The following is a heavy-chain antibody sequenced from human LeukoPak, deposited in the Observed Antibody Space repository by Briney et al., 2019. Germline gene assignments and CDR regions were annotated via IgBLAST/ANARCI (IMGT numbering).Heavy chain of an antibody. D-gene: IGHD3-10*01. CDR1: GGTFSSYA. Sequence: ASVKVSCKASGGTFSSYAISWVRQAPGQGLEWMGIINPSGGSTSYAQKFQGRVTMTRDTSTSTVYMELSSLRSEDTAVYYCARAMVRGEIVYWGQGTLVTVSS. CDR3: ARAMVRGEIVY. J-gene: IGHJ4*02. CDR2: INPSGGST. V-gene: IGHV1-46*01.